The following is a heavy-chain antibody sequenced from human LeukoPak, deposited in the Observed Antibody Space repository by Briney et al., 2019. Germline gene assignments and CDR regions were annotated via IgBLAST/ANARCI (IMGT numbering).Heavy chain of an antibody. CDR1: GYTFTGYY. D-gene: IGHD3-22*01. J-gene: IGHJ4*02. CDR3: ARDGDYYDSSGYYSSYFDY. V-gene: IGHV1-2*04. Sequence: GASVKVSCKASGYTFTGYYMHWVRQAPGQGLEWMGWINPNSGGTNYAQKFQGWVTMTRDTPISTAYMELSRLRSDDTAVYYCARDGDYYDSSGYYSSYFDYWGQGTLVTVSS. CDR2: INPNSGGT.